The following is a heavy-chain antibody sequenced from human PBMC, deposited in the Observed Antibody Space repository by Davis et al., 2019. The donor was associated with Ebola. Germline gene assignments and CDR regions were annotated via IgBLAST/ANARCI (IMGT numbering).Heavy chain of an antibody. CDR2: IYTSGST. CDR3: ARVCSSSWYGPGYYYYYMDV. CDR1: GGSISSSSYY. V-gene: IGHV4-61*02. D-gene: IGHD6-13*01. Sequence: PSETLSLTCTVSGGSISSSSYYWSWIRQPAGKGLEWIGRIYTSGSTNYNPSLKSRVTMSVDTSKNQFSLKLSSVTAADTAVYYCARVCSSSWYGPGYYYYYMDVWGKGTTVTVSS. J-gene: IGHJ6*03.